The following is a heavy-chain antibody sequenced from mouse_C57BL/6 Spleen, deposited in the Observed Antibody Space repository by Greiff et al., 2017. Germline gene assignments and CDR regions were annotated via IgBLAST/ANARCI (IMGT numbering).Heavy chain of an antibody. CDR3: ARHDGRWLLDY. D-gene: IGHD2-3*01. CDR2: FYPGGGNI. Sequence: QVQLQQSGAELVRPGASVKLSCKASGYNFTEYTIHWVKQRSGQGLEWIGRFYPGGGNIKYNEKFKAKATWTADKSSSTAYMEFSRLTSEDSAVYFCARHDGRWLLDYWGQGTTLTVSS. CDR1: GYNFTEYT. J-gene: IGHJ2*01. V-gene: IGHV1-62-2*01.